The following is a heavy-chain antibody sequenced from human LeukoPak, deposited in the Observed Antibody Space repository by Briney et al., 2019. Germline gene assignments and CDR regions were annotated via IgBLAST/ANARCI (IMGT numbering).Heavy chain of an antibody. Sequence: GGSLRLSCAASGFMFSSYWMTWVRQAPGKGLEWVANINQDGSIRYYVGSVRGRFTISRDNAKNSLYLQMYSLRAEDTAVYYCARTNAWHPGDYWGQGTLVTASS. CDR2: INQDGSIR. V-gene: IGHV3-7*01. CDR1: GFMFSSYW. CDR3: ARTNAWHPGDY. J-gene: IGHJ4*02. D-gene: IGHD2-2*01.